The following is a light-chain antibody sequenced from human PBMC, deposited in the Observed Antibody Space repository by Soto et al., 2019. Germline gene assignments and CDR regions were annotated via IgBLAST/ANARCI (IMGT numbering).Light chain of an antibody. V-gene: IGKV1-9*01. CDR1: QGISSY. Sequence: DIQLTQSPSFLSASVGDRVTITCRASQGISSYLAWYQQKPGKAPKLLIYAASTLKGGVHSRFSGSESGTEFTLTVSSLQPEDFANYYCQQLNTYPLPFGGRSXV. CDR3: QQLNTYPLP. J-gene: IGKJ4*01. CDR2: AAS.